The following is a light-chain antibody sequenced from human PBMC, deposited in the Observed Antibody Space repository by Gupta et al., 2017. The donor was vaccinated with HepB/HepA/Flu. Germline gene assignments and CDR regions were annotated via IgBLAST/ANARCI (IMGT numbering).Light chain of an antibody. V-gene: IGLV4-69*01. Sequence: HLALPQAPSASASLAASLKLTCTLSSGHSSYAIAWHQQQPEKGPRYMMKLNSDGSRSKGDAIPYRVSGSSSGAERYITSLSLQSEDEADYYCQNWGTGSRVFGGGTKLTVL. J-gene: IGLJ3*02. CDR3: QNWGTGSRV. CDR1: SGHSSYA. CDR2: LNSDGSR.